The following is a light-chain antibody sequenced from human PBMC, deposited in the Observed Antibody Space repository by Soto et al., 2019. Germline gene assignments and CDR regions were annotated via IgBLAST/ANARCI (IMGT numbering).Light chain of an antibody. CDR3: CSYVGGASVV. V-gene: IGLV2-23*01. Sequence: QSVLTQPASVSGSPGQSITISCTGTSSDIGRYNPVSWYQQHPGKAPKLMIYEDIERPSGVSNRFSGSKSGNTASLTISGLQTEDEADYYCCSYVGGASVVFGGGTKLTVL. J-gene: IGLJ2*01. CDR1: SSDIGRYNP. CDR2: EDI.